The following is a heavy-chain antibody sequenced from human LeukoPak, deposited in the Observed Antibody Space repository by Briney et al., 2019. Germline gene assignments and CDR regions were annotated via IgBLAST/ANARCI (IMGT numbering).Heavy chain of an antibody. Sequence: GGSLSLSCAASGLSLSSFAMSWVRQGPARGLEWVSSMRGNGETFYADSVKGRFTLSSDSSRNTVYFQLNNLRVEDTAIYYCARASWVSSTDAVRWGQGTLVTVSS. V-gene: IGHV3-23*01. D-gene: IGHD3-16*01. CDR1: GLSLSSFA. J-gene: IGHJ4*02. CDR2: MRGNGET. CDR3: ARASWVSSTDAVR.